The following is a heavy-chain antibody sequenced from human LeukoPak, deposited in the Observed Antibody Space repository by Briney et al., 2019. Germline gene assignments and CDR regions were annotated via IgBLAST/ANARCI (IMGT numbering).Heavy chain of an antibody. CDR1: GFTVSSNY. Sequence: GGSLRLSCEVSGFTVSSNYMSWVRQAPGKGLEWVAVISNDGSNKYNADSVKGRFTISRDNSKNTLYLQMNSLRIEDTAVYYCARNLGYCSGGSCQKRGMDVWGQGTTVTVSS. CDR2: ISNDGSNK. J-gene: IGHJ6*02. D-gene: IGHD2-15*01. V-gene: IGHV3-30-3*01. CDR3: ARNLGYCSGGSCQKRGMDV.